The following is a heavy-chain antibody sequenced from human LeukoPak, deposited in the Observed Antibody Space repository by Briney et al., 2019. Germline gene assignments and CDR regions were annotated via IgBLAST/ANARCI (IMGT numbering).Heavy chain of an antibody. V-gene: IGHV1-8*01. CDR1: GYTFTSYD. Sequence: GASVKVSCKASGYTFTSYDINWVRQATGQGLEWMGWMNPNSGNTGYAQKFQGRVTMTRNTSISTAYMELSSLRSEDMAVYYCARGRANWNPNHYYYYYYMDVWGKGTTVTVSS. CDR2: MNPNSGNT. J-gene: IGHJ6*03. CDR3: ARGRANWNPNHYYYYYYMDV. D-gene: IGHD1-1*01.